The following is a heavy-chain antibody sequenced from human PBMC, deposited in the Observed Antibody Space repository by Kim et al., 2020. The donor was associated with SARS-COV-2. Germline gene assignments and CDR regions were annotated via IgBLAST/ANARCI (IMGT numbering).Heavy chain of an antibody. Sequence: GGSLRLSCAASGFIFRNYRLNWIRQAPGKGLEWVSCIDSSSRTIWFADSVKGRFSISRDNAKNSVFLQMNSLRDDDTAVYYCARETDEYNYCCRYFDYWG. V-gene: IGHV3-48*02. D-gene: IGHD2-2*01. CDR3: ARETDEYNYCCRYFDY. CDR2: IDSSSRTI. CDR1: GFIFRNYR. J-gene: IGHJ4*01.